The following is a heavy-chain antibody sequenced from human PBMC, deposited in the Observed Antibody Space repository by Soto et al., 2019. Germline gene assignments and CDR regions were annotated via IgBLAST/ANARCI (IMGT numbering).Heavy chain of an antibody. J-gene: IGHJ5*02. CDR1: GFTFSSYG. V-gene: IGHV3-30*18. CDR3: AKDRAILWFGELGWFDP. D-gene: IGHD3-10*01. Sequence: QVQLVESGGGVVQPGRSLRLSCAASGFTFSSYGMHWVRQAPGKGLEWVAVISYDGSNKYYADSVKGRFTISRDNSKNTLYLQMNSLRAEDTAVYYWAKDRAILWFGELGWFDPWGQGTLVTVSS. CDR2: ISYDGSNK.